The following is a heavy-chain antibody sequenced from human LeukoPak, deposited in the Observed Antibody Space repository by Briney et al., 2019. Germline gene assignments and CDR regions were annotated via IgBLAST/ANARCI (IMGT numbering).Heavy chain of an antibody. CDR3: AKFPKLELESGYFDY. CDR2: ISGSGGST. D-gene: IGHD1-26*01. Sequence: PGGSLRLSCAASGFTFSSYAMSWVRQAPGKGLEWVSAISGSGGSTYYADSVKGRFTISSDNSKNTLYLQMNSLRAEDTAVYYCAKFPKLELESGYFDYWGQGTLVTVSS. V-gene: IGHV3-23*01. CDR1: GFTFSSYA. J-gene: IGHJ4*02.